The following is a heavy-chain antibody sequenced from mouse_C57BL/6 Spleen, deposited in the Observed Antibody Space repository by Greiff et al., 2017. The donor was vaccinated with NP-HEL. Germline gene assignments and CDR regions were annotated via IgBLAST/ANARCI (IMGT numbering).Heavy chain of an antibody. CDR1: GYAFSSYW. V-gene: IGHV1-80*01. CDR2: IYPGDGDT. J-gene: IGHJ1*03. CDR3: ARPYYGSSYVDWYVDV. Sequence: VKLVESGAELVKPGASVKISCKASGYAFSSYWMNWVKQRPGKGLEWIGQIYPGDGDTNYNGKFKGKATLTADKSSSTAYMQLSSLTSEDSEVYFCARPYYGSSYVDWYVDVWGTGTTVTVSS. D-gene: IGHD1-1*01.